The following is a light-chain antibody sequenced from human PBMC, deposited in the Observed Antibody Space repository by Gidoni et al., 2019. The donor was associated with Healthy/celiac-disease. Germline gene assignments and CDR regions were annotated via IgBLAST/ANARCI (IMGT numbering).Light chain of an antibody. J-gene: IGKJ2*01. CDR2: DAS. Sequence: EIVLTQSPATLSLSPAESATLSCRDSQSVSSYLAWYQQKPGQAPRLLIYDASNRATGIPARFSGSGSGTDFTLTISSLDPEDFAVYYCQQRSNWPPYTFXXXTKLEIK. CDR1: QSVSSY. CDR3: QQRSNWPPYT. V-gene: IGKV3-11*01.